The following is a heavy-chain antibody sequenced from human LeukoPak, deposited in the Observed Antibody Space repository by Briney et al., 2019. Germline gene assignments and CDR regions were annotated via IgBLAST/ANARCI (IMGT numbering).Heavy chain of an antibody. D-gene: IGHD6-19*01. J-gene: IGHJ5*02. CDR2: IRYDGSNK. CDR1: GFTFSSYG. CDR3: AKDPYSSGWYGENWFDP. V-gene: IGHV3-30*02. Sequence: GGSLRLSCAASGFTFSSYGMHWVRQAPGKGLEWVAFIRYDGSNKYYADSVKGRFTISRDNSKNTLYLQMNSLRAEDTAVYYCAKDPYSSGWYGENWFDPWGQGTLVTVSS.